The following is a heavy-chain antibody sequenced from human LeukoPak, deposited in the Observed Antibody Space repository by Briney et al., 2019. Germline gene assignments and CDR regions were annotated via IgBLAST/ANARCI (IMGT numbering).Heavy chain of an antibody. Sequence: SVKVSCKASGGTFSSYTISWVRQAPGQGLEWMGRIIPILGIANYAQKFQGRVTITADKSTSTAYMELSSLRSEDTAAYYCARVTGFGELFPYNWFDPWGQGTLVTVSS. CDR2: IIPILGIA. V-gene: IGHV1-69*02. CDR3: ARVTGFGELFPYNWFDP. CDR1: GGTFSSYT. D-gene: IGHD3-10*01. J-gene: IGHJ5*02.